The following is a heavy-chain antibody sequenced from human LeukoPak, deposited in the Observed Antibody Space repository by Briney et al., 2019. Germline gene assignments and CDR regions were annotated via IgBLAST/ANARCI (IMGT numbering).Heavy chain of an antibody. CDR3: ASMANYYYYGMDV. D-gene: IGHD3-10*01. CDR1: GGSISSSSYN. V-gene: IGHV4-39*01. J-gene: IGHJ6*02. Sequence: PSETLSLTCTVSGGSISSSSYNWGWIRQPPGKGLEWIGSIYYSGSTYYNPSLKSRVTISVDTSKNQFSLKLSSVTAADTAVYYCASMANYYYYGMDVWGQGTMVTVSS. CDR2: IYYSGST.